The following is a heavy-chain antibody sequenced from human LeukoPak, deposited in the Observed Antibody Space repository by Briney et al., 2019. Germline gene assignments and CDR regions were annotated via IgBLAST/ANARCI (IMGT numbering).Heavy chain of an antibody. J-gene: IGHJ3*02. CDR1: GGSISSYY. Sequence: SETLSLTCTVSGGSISSYYWSWIRQPPGKGLEWIGYIYYSGGTNYNPSLKSRVTISVDTSKNQFSLKLSSVTAADTAVYYCARAPHGAFDIWGQGTMVTVSS. CDR3: ARAPHGAFDI. CDR2: IYYSGGT. V-gene: IGHV4-59*01.